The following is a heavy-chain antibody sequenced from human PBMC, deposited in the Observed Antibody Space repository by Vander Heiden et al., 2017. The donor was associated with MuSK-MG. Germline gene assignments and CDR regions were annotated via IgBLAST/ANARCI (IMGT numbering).Heavy chain of an antibody. CDR1: GFTFSIYA. Sequence: QVQLVESGGGVVQPGRSLRLSCAASGFTFSIYAMHWVRQAPGKGLEWVAVISYDGSNKYYADSVKGRFTISRDNSKNTLYLQMNSLRAEDTAVYYCARDRATMVREAFGYWGQGTLVTVSS. D-gene: IGHD3-10*01. V-gene: IGHV3-30-3*01. CDR2: ISYDGSNK. J-gene: IGHJ4*02. CDR3: ARDRATMVREAFGY.